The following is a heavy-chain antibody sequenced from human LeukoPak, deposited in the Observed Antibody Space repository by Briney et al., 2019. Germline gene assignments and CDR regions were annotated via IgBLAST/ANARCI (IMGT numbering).Heavy chain of an antibody. V-gene: IGHV3-7*04. CDR1: GFTFSSYA. CDR2: IKQDGSEQ. Sequence: GGSLRLSCAASGFTFSSYAMSWVRQAPGKGLEWVANIKQDGSEQYYVDSVKGRFTISRDSAKNSLYLQMNSLRAEDTAVYYCARGAGSIDYWGQGTLVTVSS. CDR3: ARGAGSIDY. J-gene: IGHJ4*02. D-gene: IGHD2-15*01.